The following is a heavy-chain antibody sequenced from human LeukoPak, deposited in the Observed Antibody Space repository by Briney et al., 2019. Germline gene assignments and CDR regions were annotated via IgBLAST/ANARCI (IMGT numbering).Heavy chain of an antibody. J-gene: IGHJ4*02. Sequence: PSETLSLTCTVSGGSISSYYWSWIRQPPGKGLEWIGYIYYSGSTYYNPSLKSRVTISVDTSKNQFSLKLSSVTAADTAVYYCARDYVWGSYRSGFDYWSQGTLVTVSS. D-gene: IGHD3-16*02. CDR3: ARDYVWGSYRSGFDY. CDR2: IYYSGST. V-gene: IGHV4-59*12. CDR1: GGSISSYY.